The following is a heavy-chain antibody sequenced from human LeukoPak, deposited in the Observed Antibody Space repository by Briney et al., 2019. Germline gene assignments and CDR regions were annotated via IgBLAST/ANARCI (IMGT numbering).Heavy chain of an antibody. CDR2: IYPGDSDT. V-gene: IGHV5-51*01. CDR3: AKTLHYDFWSGRYHDAFDI. J-gene: IGHJ3*02. D-gene: IGHD3-3*01. CDR1: GYSFTNYW. Sequence: GESLKISCKGSGYSFTNYWIGWVRQMPGKGLEWMGIIYPGDSDTRYSPSFQGQVTISADKSISAAYLQWSSLKASDTAMYYCAKTLHYDFWSGRYHDAFDIWGQGTMVTVSS.